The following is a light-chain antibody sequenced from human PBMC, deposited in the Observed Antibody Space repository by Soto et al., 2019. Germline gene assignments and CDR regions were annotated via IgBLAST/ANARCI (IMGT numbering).Light chain of an antibody. V-gene: IGLV1-40*01. J-gene: IGLJ1*01. CDR3: QSYDSSLNV. CDR1: SSNIGAGYD. CDR2: GNN. Sequence: QSVLTQPPSVSGAPGQRVTISCTGSSSNIGAGYDVHWYQQLPGTAPKLLIHGNNNRPSGVPDRFSGSKSGTSASLAITGLQAEDEADYYCQSYDSSLNVFGTGTKLTVL.